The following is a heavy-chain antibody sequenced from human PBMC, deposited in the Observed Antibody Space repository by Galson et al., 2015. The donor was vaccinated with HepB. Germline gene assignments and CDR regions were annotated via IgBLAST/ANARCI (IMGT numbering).Heavy chain of an antibody. CDR1: GFTFSGSA. V-gene: IGHV3-73*01. D-gene: IGHD2-2*01. CDR2: IRSKASSHAT. J-gene: IGHJ4*02. Sequence: SLRLSCAASGFTFSGSAIHWVRQASGKGLEWVGRIRSKASSHATAYAASLKGRFTISRDDSKNTAYLHMNRLETEDTAVYYCTRLGDFSGYSSSWGQGTLVTVSS. CDR3: TRLGDFSGYSSS.